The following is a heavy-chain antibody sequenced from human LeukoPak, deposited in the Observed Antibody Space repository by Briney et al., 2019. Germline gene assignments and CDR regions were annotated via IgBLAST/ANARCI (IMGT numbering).Heavy chain of an antibody. CDR3: ARDDALVATGSFDY. D-gene: IGHD5-12*01. CDR1: GYTFTGKF. J-gene: IGHJ4*02. V-gene: IGHV1-18*01. Sequence: GASVKVSCKASGYTFTGKFMHWVRQAPGQGLEWMGWISDYNGNTNYAQKLQGRVTMTTDTSTSTAYMELRSLRSDDTAVYYCARDDALVATGSFDYWGQGTLVTVSS. CDR2: ISDYNGNT.